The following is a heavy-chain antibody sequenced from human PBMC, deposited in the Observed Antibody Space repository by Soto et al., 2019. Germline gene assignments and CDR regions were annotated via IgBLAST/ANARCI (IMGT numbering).Heavy chain of an antibody. D-gene: IGHD4-17*01. J-gene: IGHJ4*02. CDR3: ARALYDYGGKRPFDY. V-gene: IGHV1-8*01. CDR1: GYTFTGYD. CDR2: MNPSSGKT. Sequence: QVQLVQSGAEVKKPGASVKVSCKASGYTFTGYDINWVRRATGQGLEWLGWMNPSSGKTGYAQKFQGRGTMTRNTSITTAYMELSSLRSEDTAVYYCARALYDYGGKRPFDYWGQGALVTVSS.